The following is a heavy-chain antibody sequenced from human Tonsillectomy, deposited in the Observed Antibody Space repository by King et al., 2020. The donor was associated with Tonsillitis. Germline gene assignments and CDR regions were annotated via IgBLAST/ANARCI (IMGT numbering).Heavy chain of an antibody. D-gene: IGHD6-19*01. V-gene: IGHV3-11*06. CDR2: ISSSSSYT. Sequence: QVQLVESGGGLVKPGGSLRLSCAASGFTFSDYYMSWIRQAPGKGLEWVSYISSSSSYTNYADSVKGRFTISRDNAKNSLYLQMNSLRAEDPAVYYCARYSSGRKYYFDYWGQGALVTVSS. CDR3: ARYSSGRKYYFDY. CDR1: GFTFSDYY. J-gene: IGHJ4*02.